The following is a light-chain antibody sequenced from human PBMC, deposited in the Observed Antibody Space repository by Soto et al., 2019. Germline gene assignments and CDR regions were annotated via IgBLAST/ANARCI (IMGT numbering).Light chain of an antibody. CDR2: DVS. J-gene: IGLJ2*01. Sequence: QSALTQPASVSGSPGQSITISCTGTSSDVGGYSYVSWYQQHPGKAPKLIIYDVSNRPSGVSNRFSGSKSGNTASLTISGLQAEDEADYYCSSYTSSSTLVFGRGTKVTVL. CDR3: SSYTSSSTLV. CDR1: SSDVGGYSY. V-gene: IGLV2-14*03.